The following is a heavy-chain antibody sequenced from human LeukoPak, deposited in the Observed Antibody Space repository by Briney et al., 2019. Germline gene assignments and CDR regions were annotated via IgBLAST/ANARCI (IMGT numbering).Heavy chain of an antibody. Sequence: PGGSLRLSCAASGFTFSSYGMHWVRQAPGKGLEGVAVISYDGSNKYYADSVKGRFTISRDNSKNTLYLKMNSLRAEDTAVYYCAKDLMGTYYDFWSGYSHYYYGMDVWGQGTTVTVS. D-gene: IGHD3-3*01. CDR1: GFTFSSYG. CDR3: AKDLMGTYYDFWSGYSHYYYGMDV. J-gene: IGHJ6*02. CDR2: ISYDGSNK. V-gene: IGHV3-30*18.